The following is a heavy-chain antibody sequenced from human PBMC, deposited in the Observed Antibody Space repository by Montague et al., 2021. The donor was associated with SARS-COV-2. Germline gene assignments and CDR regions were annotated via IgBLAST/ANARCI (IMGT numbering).Heavy chain of an antibody. Sequence: SLSLSFAASGFTFSNYAMSWVRQAPGKGLEWVSVIYSGGSSTYYADSVKGRFTISRDNSKKTLYLQMNSLRAEDTAVYYCSKDARYDFWSRYYLDYWGQGTMVTVSS. CDR1: GFTFSNYA. CDR3: SKDARYDFWSRYYLDY. CDR2: IYSGGSST. V-gene: IGHV3-23*03. J-gene: IGHJ4*02. D-gene: IGHD3-3*01.